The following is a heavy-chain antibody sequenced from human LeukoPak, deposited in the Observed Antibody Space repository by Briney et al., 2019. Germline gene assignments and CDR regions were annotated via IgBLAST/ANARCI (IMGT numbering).Heavy chain of an antibody. D-gene: IGHD3-16*01. J-gene: IGHJ4*02. V-gene: IGHV4-59*08. CDR3: GRYVGSSADDVCY. CDR1: GASIISND. Sequence: PSETLSLTCTVSGASIISNDRSWTRQPPGKGLEWIGYIYYSGSTNYNPSLKSRVTISVDTSKNQLSLKLSSVTAADSPVSYWGRYVGSSADDVCYRGETILVTFSS. CDR2: IYYSGST.